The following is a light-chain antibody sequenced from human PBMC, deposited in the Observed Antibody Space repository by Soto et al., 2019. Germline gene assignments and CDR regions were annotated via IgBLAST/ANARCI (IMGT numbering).Light chain of an antibody. CDR2: KVS. V-gene: IGLV2-14*01. J-gene: IGLJ3*02. CDR3: SLYTSSSTWV. CDR1: SSDIGGYNY. Sequence: QSVLTQPASVSGSPGQSITISCTGTSSDIGGYNYVSWYQQHPGKAPKLMIYKVSNRPSGVPDRFSGSKSGNTASLTISGLQAEDEADYYCSLYTSSSTWVFGGGTKLTVL.